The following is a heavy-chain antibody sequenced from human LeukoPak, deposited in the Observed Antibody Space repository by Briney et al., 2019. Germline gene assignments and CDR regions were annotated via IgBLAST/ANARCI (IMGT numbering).Heavy chain of an antibody. D-gene: IGHD5-12*01. CDR1: GGSISSTSYY. CDR3: ARAVSAFYDYPFDY. V-gene: IGHV4-39*07. Sequence: PSETLSLTCSVSGGSISSTSYYWGWIRQPPGKGLTWVGSIYYSGSTNYNPSLKSRVTISVDTSKNQFSLKLSSVTAADTAVYYCARAVSAFYDYPFDYWGQGTLVTVSS. CDR2: IYYSGST. J-gene: IGHJ4*02.